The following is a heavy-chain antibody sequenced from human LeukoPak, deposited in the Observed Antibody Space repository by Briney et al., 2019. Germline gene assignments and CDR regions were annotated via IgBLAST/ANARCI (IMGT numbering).Heavy chain of an antibody. CDR1: GFTVSSNY. Sequence: GGSLRLSCAASGFTVSSNYMSWVRQAPGKGLEWVSVIYSGGSTYYADSVKGRFTISRDNSKNTLYLQMNSLRPEDTAVFYCARAGSTGYYKYFDYWGQGTLVTVSS. D-gene: IGHD3-22*01. CDR2: IYSGGST. V-gene: IGHV3-53*05. CDR3: ARAGSTGYYKYFDY. J-gene: IGHJ4*02.